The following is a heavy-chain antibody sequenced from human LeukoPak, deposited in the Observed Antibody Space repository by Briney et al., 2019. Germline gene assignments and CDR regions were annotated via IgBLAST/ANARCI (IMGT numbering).Heavy chain of an antibody. V-gene: IGHV3-30*01. CDR2: ISYDGSNK. Sequence: GGSLRLSCAASGFTFRRYAMHWVRQAPGKGLEWVAVISYDGSNKYYADSVKGRFTISRDNSKNTLYLQMNSLRAEDTAVYYCARDFSDSSGHPNGLFDYWGQGTLVTVSS. CDR1: GFTFRRYA. CDR3: ARDFSDSSGHPNGLFDY. D-gene: IGHD3-22*01. J-gene: IGHJ4*02.